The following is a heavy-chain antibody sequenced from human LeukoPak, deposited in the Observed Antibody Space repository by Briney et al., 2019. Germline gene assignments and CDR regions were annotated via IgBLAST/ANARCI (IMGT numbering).Heavy chain of an antibody. CDR3: ARDGRDIVVVPAAVYYYYYYMDV. D-gene: IGHD2-2*01. CDR1: GFTFSSYA. J-gene: IGHJ6*03. V-gene: IGHV3-23*01. Sequence: GGSLRLSCAASGFTFSSYAMSWVRQAPGKGLEWVSAISGSGGSTYYADSVKGRFTISRDNSKNTLYLQMNSLRAEDTAVYYCARDGRDIVVVPAAVYYYYYYMDVWGKGTTVTVSS. CDR2: ISGSGGST.